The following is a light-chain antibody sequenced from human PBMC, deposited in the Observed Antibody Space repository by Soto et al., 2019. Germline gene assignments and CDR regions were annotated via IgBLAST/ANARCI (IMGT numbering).Light chain of an antibody. CDR2: LESSGSY. CDR1: SGHSSYI. Sequence: QLVLTQSSSASASLGSSVKVTCTLSSGHSSYIIAWHQQQPGKAPRYLMKLESSGSYNKGSGVPDRFSGSSSGADRYLTISNLQFEDEADYYCETWDSNTHVFGTGTKLTVL. J-gene: IGLJ1*01. CDR3: ETWDSNTHV. V-gene: IGLV4-60*02.